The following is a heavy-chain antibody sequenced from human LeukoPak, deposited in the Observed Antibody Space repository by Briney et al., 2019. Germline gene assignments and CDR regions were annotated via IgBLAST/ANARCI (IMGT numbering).Heavy chain of an antibody. D-gene: IGHD6-19*01. J-gene: IGHJ4*02. Sequence: SETLSLTCTVSGGSISRSSYYWGWIRQPPGKGLEWIGSIYYSGSTYYNPSLKSRVTISVDTSKNQFSLNLSSVTAADTAVYYCANIAVAYPFSDYWGQGTLVTVSS. V-gene: IGHV4-39*07. CDR3: ANIAVAYPFSDY. CDR2: IYYSGST. CDR1: GGSISRSSYY.